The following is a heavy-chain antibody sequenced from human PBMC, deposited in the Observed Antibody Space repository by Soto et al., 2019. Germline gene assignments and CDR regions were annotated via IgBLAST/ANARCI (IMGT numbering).Heavy chain of an antibody. D-gene: IGHD2-2*01. V-gene: IGHV3-53*02. CDR2: IYSGGST. J-gene: IGHJ5*02. Sequence: EVQLVETGGGLIQPGGSLRLSCAASGFTVSSNYMSWVRQAPGKGLEWVSVIYSGGSTYYADSVKGRFTISRDNSKNTLYLQMNSLRAEDTAVYYCAREVRVELNWFDPWGQGTLVTVS. CDR1: GFTVSSNY. CDR3: AREVRVELNWFDP.